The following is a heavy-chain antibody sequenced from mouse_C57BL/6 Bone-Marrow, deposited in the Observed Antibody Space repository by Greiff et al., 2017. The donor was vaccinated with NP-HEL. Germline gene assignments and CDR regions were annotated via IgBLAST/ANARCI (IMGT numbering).Heavy chain of an antibody. CDR2: IRSGSSTI. CDR3: ARRIAGAMDY. Sequence: DVMLVESGGGLVKPGGSLKLSCAASGFTFSDYGMHWVRQAPEKGLEWVAYIRSGSSTIYYADTFKGRFTISRDNAKNTLFLQMTSRRSEDTAMYYCARRIAGAMDYWGQGTSVTVSS. CDR1: GFTFSDYG. V-gene: IGHV5-17*01. J-gene: IGHJ4*01.